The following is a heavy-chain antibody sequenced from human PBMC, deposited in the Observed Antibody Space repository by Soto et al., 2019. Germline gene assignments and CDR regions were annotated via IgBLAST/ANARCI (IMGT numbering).Heavy chain of an antibody. CDR2: ISYDENNK. D-gene: IGHD5-18*01. CDR3: ARAMDAAMASKDNWFDP. Sequence: PGGSLRLSCAASGFTFRSYHMHWVRQAPCKGLEWVASISYDENNKYYTDSVKGRFTISRDNSKNTLYLQMNSLRDEDTAVYYCARAMDAAMASKDNWFDPWGQGTLVTVSS. V-gene: IGHV3-30-3*01. CDR1: GFTFRSYH. J-gene: IGHJ5*02.